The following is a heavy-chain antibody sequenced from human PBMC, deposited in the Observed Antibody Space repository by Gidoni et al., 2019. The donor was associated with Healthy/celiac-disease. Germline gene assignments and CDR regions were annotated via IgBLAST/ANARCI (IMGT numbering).Heavy chain of an antibody. CDR2: INHSGST. Sequence: QVQLQQWGAGLLKPSETLSLTCAVYGGSFSGYYWSWIRQPPGKGLEWIGEINHSGSTNYNLSLKSRVTISVDTSKNQFSLKLSSVTAADTAVYYCASVSGYYDSSGYGYWGQGTLVTVSS. CDR3: ASVSGYYDSSGYGY. D-gene: IGHD3-22*01. J-gene: IGHJ4*02. V-gene: IGHV4-34*01. CDR1: GGSFSGYY.